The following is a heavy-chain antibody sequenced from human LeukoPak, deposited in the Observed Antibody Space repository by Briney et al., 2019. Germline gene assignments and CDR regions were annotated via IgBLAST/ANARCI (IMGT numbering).Heavy chain of an antibody. CDR3: AREVDTAMGVFDY. CDR2: IIPIFGTA. CDR1: GGTFSSYA. J-gene: IGHJ4*02. V-gene: IGHV1-69*13. Sequence: GGSLKVSCKASGGTFSSYAISWVRQAPGQGLEWMGGIIPIFGTANYAQTFQGRVTITADESTSTAYMELSSLRPEDTAVYYCAREVDTAMGVFDYWGQGTLVTVS. D-gene: IGHD5-18*01.